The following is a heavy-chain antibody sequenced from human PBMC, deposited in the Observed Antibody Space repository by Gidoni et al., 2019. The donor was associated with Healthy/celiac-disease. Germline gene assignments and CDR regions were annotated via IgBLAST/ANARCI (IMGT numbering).Heavy chain of an antibody. D-gene: IGHD3-22*01. Sequence: QVQLVESGGGVVQPGRSLRLSCAASGFTFRSYAMHWVRQAPGKGLEWVAVISYDGSNKYYADSVKGRFTISRDNSKNTLYLQMNSLRAEDTAVYYCARDSRVDYYDSSGYLDYWGQGTLVTVSS. CDR2: ISYDGSNK. J-gene: IGHJ4*02. CDR1: GFTFRSYA. V-gene: IGHV3-30-3*01. CDR3: ARDSRVDYYDSSGYLDY.